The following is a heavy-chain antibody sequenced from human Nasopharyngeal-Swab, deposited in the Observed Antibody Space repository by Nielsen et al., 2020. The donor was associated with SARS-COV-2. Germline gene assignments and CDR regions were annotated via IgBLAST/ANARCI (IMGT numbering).Heavy chain of an antibody. CDR1: GFTFSDYY. Sequence: RGSLRPSCAASGFTFSDYYMSWIRQAPGKGLEWVSYISSSGSTIYYADSVKGRFTISRDNAKNSLYLQMNSLRAEDTAVYYCARGRDYGGYYFDYWGQGTLVTVSS. CDR2: ISSSGSTI. D-gene: IGHD4-23*01. J-gene: IGHJ4*02. CDR3: ARGRDYGGYYFDY. V-gene: IGHV3-11*01.